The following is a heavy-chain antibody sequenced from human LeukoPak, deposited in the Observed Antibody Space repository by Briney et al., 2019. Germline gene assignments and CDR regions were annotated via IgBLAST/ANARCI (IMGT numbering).Heavy chain of an antibody. D-gene: IGHD1-26*01. Sequence: SETLSLTCTVSGGSINTYYWSWIRQPPGKGLEWIGYIYYSGSTNYNPSLKSRVTMSVDTSKNQFSLKLSSVTAADTAVYYCARDRWSVGASDYWGQGTLVTVSS. CDR1: GGSINTYY. CDR3: ARDRWSVGASDY. J-gene: IGHJ4*02. CDR2: IYYSGST. V-gene: IGHV4-59*12.